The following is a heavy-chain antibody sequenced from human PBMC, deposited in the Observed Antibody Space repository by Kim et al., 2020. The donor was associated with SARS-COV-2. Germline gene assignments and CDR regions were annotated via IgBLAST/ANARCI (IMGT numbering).Heavy chain of an antibody. CDR3: ARQQLSPTVEDI. J-gene: IGHJ3*02. V-gene: IGHV4-31*03. CDR1: GGSISSGGYY. Sequence: SETLSLTCTVSGGSISSGGYYWSWIRQHPGKGLEWIGYIYYSGSTYYNPSLKSRVTISVDTSKNQFSLKLSSVTAADTAVYYCARQQLSPTVEDIWGQGTMVTVSS. CDR2: IYYSGST. D-gene: IGHD4-17*01.